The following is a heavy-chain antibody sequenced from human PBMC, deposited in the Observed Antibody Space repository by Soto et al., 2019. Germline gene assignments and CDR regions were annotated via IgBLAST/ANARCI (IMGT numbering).Heavy chain of an antibody. Sequence: HPGGSLRLSCAASGFTFSSYGMHWVRQAPGKGLEWVAVISYDGSNKYYADSVKGRFTISRDNSKNTLYLQMNSLRAEDTAVYYWGRDGASSIAAADPYYYYVMDVWGQGTTVTVSS. D-gene: IGHD6-13*01. CDR1: GFTFSSYG. V-gene: IGHV3-30*03. J-gene: IGHJ6*02. CDR2: ISYDGSNK. CDR3: GRDGASSIAAADPYYYYVMDV.